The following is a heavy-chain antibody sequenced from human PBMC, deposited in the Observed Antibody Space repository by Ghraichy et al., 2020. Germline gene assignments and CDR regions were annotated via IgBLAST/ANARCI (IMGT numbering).Heavy chain of an antibody. CDR2: INDDAKER. CDR1: GFPFNSFC. V-gene: IGHV3-7*03. J-gene: IGHJ4*02. Sequence: ETLSLTCAASGFPFNSFCMTWVRQAPGKGLEWVANINDDAKERYYVDSVKGRFTISRDNAKNSLYLQMTSLRVEDTAGYYCARDPTYGALDYWGQGSLGTVAS. CDR3: ARDPTYGALDY. D-gene: IGHD4-17*01.